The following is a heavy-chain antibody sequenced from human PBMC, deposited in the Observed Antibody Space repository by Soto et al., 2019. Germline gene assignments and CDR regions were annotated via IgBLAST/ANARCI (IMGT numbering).Heavy chain of an antibody. CDR2: ISSSSSYT. Sequence: PGGSLRLSCAASGFTFSDYYVSWIRQAPGKGLEWVSYISSSSSYTNYADSVKGRFTISRDNAKNSLYLQMNSLRAEDTAVYYCARDRRSIAARPWYGMDVWGQGTTVTVSS. J-gene: IGHJ6*02. CDR1: GFTFSDYY. V-gene: IGHV3-11*06. CDR3: ARDRRSIAARPWYGMDV. D-gene: IGHD6-6*01.